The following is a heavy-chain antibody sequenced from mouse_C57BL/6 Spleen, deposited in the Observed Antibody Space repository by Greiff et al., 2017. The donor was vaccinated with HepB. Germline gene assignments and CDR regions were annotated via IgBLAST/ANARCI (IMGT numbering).Heavy chain of an antibody. V-gene: IGHV5-4*03. D-gene: IGHD1-1*01. Sequence: EVKLVESGGGLVKPGGSLKLSCAASGFTFSSYAMSWVRQTPEKRLEWVATISDGGSYTYYPDNVKGRFTISRDNAKNNLYLQMSHLKSEDTAMYYCARGRDYYGSSYHWYFDVWGTGTTVTVSS. CDR2: ISDGGSYT. J-gene: IGHJ1*03. CDR3: ARGRDYYGSSYHWYFDV. CDR1: GFTFSSYA.